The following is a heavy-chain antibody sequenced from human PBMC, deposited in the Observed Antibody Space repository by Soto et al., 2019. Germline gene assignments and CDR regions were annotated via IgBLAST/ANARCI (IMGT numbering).Heavy chain of an antibody. Sequence: SVKVSCKASGGTFSSYAISWVRQATGQGLEWMGGIIPIFGTANYAQKFQGRVTITADESTSTAYMELSSLRSEDTAVYYCARGMIVVVGHYYYYGMDVWGQGTTVTSP. CDR1: GGTFSSYA. CDR3: ARGMIVVVGHYYYYGMDV. D-gene: IGHD3-22*01. V-gene: IGHV1-69*13. CDR2: IIPIFGTA. J-gene: IGHJ6*02.